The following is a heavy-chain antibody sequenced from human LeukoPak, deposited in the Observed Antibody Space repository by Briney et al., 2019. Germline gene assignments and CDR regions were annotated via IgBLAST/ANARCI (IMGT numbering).Heavy chain of an antibody. CDR2: IYHSGST. CDR1: GGSISSGGYS. CDR3: ARDRGDAFDI. J-gene: IGHJ3*02. V-gene: IGHV4-30-2*01. Sequence: NPSETLSLTCAVSGGSISSGGYSWSWIRQPPGKGLEWIGYIYHSGSTYYNPSLKSRVTISVDRSKNQFSLKLSSVTAADTAVYYCARDRGDAFDIWGQGTMVTVSS.